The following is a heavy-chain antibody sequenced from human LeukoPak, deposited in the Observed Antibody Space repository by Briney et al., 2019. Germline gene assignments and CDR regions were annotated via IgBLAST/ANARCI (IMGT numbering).Heavy chain of an antibody. CDR3: ARGHERVDY. V-gene: IGHV3-48*04. J-gene: IGHJ4*02. Sequence: GGSLRLSCAASGFTFSSYSMNWVRQAPGKGLERVSYISSSSSTIYYADSVKGRFTISRDNAKNSLYLQMNGLRAEDTAVYYCARGHERVDYWGQGTLVTVSS. CDR2: ISSSSSTI. CDR1: GFTFSSYS. D-gene: IGHD1-1*01.